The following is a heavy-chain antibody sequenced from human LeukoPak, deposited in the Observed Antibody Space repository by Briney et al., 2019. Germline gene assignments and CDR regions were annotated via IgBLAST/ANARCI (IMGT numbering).Heavy chain of an antibody. J-gene: IGHJ2*01. D-gene: IGHD6-25*01. CDR3: ARQGGGFWYFDL. CDR1: GGSISSYY. CDR2: IYYSGST. Sequence: SETLSLTCTFSGGSISSYYWSWIRQPPGKGLEWIGYIYYSGSTNYNPSLKSRVTISVDTSKNQFSLKLSSVTAADTAVYYCARQGGGFWYFDLWGRGTLVTVSS. V-gene: IGHV4-59*08.